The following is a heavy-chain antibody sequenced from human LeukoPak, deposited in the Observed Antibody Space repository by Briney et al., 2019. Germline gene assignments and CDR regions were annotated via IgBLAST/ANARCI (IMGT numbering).Heavy chain of an antibody. CDR2: IYYSGST. CDR3: AREEGVVLGAFDI. Sequence: SETLSLTCTVSGGSISSYYWSWIRQPPGKGLEWIGYIYYSGSTNYNPSLKSRVTISVDTSKNQFSLKLSSVTAADTAVYYCAREEGVVLGAFDIWGQGTMVTVSS. CDR1: GGSISSYY. D-gene: IGHD2-15*01. J-gene: IGHJ3*02. V-gene: IGHV4-59*01.